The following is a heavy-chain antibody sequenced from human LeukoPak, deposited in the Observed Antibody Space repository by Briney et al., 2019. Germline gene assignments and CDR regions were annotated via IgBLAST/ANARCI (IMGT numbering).Heavy chain of an antibody. CDR2: IYHSGST. CDR3: ARVRGYGRDYYYYYMDV. Sequence: SETLSLTCTVSGYSISSGYYWGWIRQPPGKGLEWTGSIYHSGSTYYNPSLKSRVTISVDTSKNQFSLKLSSVTAADTAVYYCARVRGYGRDYYYYYMDVWGKGTTVTVSS. CDR1: GYSISSGYY. J-gene: IGHJ6*03. D-gene: IGHD5-18*01. V-gene: IGHV4-38-2*02.